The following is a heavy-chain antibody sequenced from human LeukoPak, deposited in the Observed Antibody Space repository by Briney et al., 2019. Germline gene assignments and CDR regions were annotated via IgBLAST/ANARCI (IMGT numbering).Heavy chain of an antibody. J-gene: IGHJ4*02. CDR1: RFTFNKYG. CDR3: AKEIRPTVTIPGRTYFDY. Sequence: GGSLRLSCAASRFTFNKYGMHWVRQAPGKGLEWVAFIRYDGSNKNYADSVKGRFTISRDNSKNTLYLQMNSLRAEDTAVYYCAKEIRPTVTIPGRTYFDYWGQGTLVTVSS. D-gene: IGHD4-17*01. V-gene: IGHV3-30*02. CDR2: IRYDGSNK.